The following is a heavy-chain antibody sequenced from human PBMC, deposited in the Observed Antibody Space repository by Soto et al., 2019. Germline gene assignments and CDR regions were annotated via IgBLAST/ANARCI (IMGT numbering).Heavy chain of an antibody. V-gene: IGHV3-48*02. CDR1: GFTFSSYS. J-gene: IGHJ4*02. D-gene: IGHD3-9*01. CDR2: ISSSSSTI. CDR3: ARGERNYDILTGYFDY. Sequence: GGSLRLSCAASGFTFSSYSMNWVRQAPGKGLEWVSYISSSSSTIYYADSVKGRFTISRDNAKNSLYLQMNSLRDEDTAVYYCARGERNYDILTGYFDYWGQGSLVTVSS.